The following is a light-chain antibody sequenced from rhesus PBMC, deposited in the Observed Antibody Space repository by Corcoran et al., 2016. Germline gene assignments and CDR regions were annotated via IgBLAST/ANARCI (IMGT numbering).Light chain of an antibody. CDR3: LQDYTTPWT. J-gene: IGKJ1*01. CDR1: QDINKE. Sequence: DIQMTQSPSSLSASVGDRVTVSCRASQDINKELSWYQQKPGKDPTLLIYAASSLQTGVSSRFSGSGSGTDYTLTISSLQPEDVATYYCLQDYTTPWTFGQGTKVEIK. V-gene: IGKV1-94*01. CDR2: AAS.